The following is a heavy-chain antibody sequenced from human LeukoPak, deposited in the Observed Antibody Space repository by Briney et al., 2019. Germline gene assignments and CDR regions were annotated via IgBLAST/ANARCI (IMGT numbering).Heavy chain of an antibody. V-gene: IGHV1-18*01. CDR1: GHTFTSYG. CDR2: ISAYNGVT. D-gene: IGHD6-19*01. Sequence: ASVKASCKTSGHTFTSYGFTWVRQAPGQGAEWMGWISAYNGVTNYAQRFRGRLTMSTDTSTSTVYMELRSLRSDDTAVYYCARGGLSSSGCDYWGQGTLVTVSS. CDR3: ARGGLSSSGCDY. J-gene: IGHJ4*02.